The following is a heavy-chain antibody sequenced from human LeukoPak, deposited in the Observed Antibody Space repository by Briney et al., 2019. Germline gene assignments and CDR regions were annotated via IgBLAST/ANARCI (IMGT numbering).Heavy chain of an antibody. V-gene: IGHV3-30*02. D-gene: IGHD3-9*01. CDR3: ARSFYYDILTGYEY. J-gene: IGHJ4*02. CDR1: GFTFSSYG. Sequence: PGGSLRLSCAASGFTFSSYGMHWVRQAPGKGLEWVAFIRYDGSNKYYADSVKGRFTISRDNAKNTLYLQMNSLRAEDTAVYYCARSFYYDILTGYEYWGQGTLVTVSS. CDR2: IRYDGSNK.